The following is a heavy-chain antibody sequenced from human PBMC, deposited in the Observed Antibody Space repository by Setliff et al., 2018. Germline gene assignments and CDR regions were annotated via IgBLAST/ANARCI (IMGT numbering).Heavy chain of an antibody. Sequence: GESLKISCKASGYNFLDYWIGWVRQMPGKGLEWMGIIYPDDSDTRYSPSVQGPFTISAGKSISTAYLQWSSLKASDTAFYYCARRRRFDSGGPRSPWYFDPWGRGTLVTVSS. CDR3: ARRRRFDSGGPRSPWYFDP. D-gene: IGHD3-22*01. CDR1: GYNFLDYW. CDR2: IYPDDSDT. V-gene: IGHV5-51*01. J-gene: IGHJ2*01.